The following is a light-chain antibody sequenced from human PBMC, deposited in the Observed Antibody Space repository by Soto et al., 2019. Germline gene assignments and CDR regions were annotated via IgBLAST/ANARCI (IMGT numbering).Light chain of an antibody. CDR2: GAS. CDR1: QSVSSSY. CDR3: QPYNNWPLT. V-gene: IGKV3-15*01. J-gene: IGKJ4*01. Sequence: EIVLTQSPGTLSLSPGERATLSCRASQSVSSSYLAWYQQKPGQPPRVLIFGASTRATGIPARFSGSGSGAEFTLTINSLQSEDFAVYYCQPYNNWPLTFGGGTKVDIK.